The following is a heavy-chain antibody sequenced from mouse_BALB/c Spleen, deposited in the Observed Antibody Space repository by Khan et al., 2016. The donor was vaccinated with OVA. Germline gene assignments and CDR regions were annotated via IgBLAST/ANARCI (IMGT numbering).Heavy chain of an antibody. CDR1: GFTFSSYA. V-gene: IGHV5-6-5*01. J-gene: IGHJ2*01. CDR2: MSSGGST. D-gene: IGHD1-1*01. Sequence: EVELVESGGGLVKPGGSLKLSCAASGFTFSSYAMSWVRQTPEKRLEWVASMSSGGSTYYPDSVKGRFTISRDNARNILYLQMSSRGSEDTAMYYCARVYGSSGVDYWGQGTTLTGSS. CDR3: ARVYGSSGVDY.